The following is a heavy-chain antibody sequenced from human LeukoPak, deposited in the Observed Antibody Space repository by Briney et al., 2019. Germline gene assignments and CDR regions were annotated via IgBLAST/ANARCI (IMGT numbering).Heavy chain of an antibody. CDR1: GYTFTAYY. D-gene: IGHD5-18*01. V-gene: IGHV1-2*06. CDR2: INPNSGGT. Sequence: ASVKVSCKASGYTFTAYYIHWVRQAPGQGLEWMGRINPNSGGTNYAQKFQGRVTMTRDTSISTAYMELSRLRSDDTAVYYCARTRDTAMTHDAFDIWGQGTMVTVSS. J-gene: IGHJ3*02. CDR3: ARTRDTAMTHDAFDI.